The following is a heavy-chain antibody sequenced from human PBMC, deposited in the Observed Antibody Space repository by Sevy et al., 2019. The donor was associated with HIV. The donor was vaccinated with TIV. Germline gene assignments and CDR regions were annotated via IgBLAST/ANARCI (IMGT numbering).Heavy chain of an antibody. J-gene: IGHJ6*02. CDR2: ISGDGGST. V-gene: IGHV3-43*01. CDR3: AKSVEGYYYYYGMDV. Sequence: GGSLRLSCAASGFTFDDYTMHWVRQAPGKGLEWVSLISGDGGSTYYADSVKGRFTISRDNSKNSLYLQMNSLRTEDTALYYCAKSVEGYYYYYGMDVWGQGTTVTVSS. CDR1: GFTFDDYT.